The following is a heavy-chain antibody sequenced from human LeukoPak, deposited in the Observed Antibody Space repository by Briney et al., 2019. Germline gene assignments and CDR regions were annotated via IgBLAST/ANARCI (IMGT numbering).Heavy chain of an antibody. CDR2: ISYDGSNK. J-gene: IGHJ4*02. D-gene: IGHD3-9*01. V-gene: IGHV3-30*03. CDR1: GFTFSSYG. CDR3: ASLDGVFDYYFDY. Sequence: GRSLRLSCAASGFTFSSYGMHWVRQAPGKGLEWVAVISYDGSNKYYADSVKGRFTISRDNSKNTLYLQMNSLRAEDTAVYYCASLDGVFDYYFDYWGQGTLVTVSS.